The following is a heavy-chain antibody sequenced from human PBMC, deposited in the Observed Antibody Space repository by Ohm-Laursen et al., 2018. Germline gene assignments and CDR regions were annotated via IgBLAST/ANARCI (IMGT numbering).Heavy chain of an antibody. D-gene: IGHD6-6*01. CDR2: IKQDGREK. CDR3: ARIGPFLGTSSAGWYFDL. V-gene: IGHV3-7*01. CDR1: GLPFSNYW. Sequence: SLRLSCSASGLPFSNYWMSWVRQAPGKGLEWVANIKQDGREKYYVDSVKGRFTISRDNAKNSLYLQMNSLGAEDTAVYYCARIGPFLGTSSAGWYFDLWGRGTLVTVSS. J-gene: IGHJ2*01.